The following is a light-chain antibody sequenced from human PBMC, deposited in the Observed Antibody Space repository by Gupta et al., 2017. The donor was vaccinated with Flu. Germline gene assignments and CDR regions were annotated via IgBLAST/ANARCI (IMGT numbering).Light chain of an antibody. CDR1: SSDVGAYNS. J-gene: IGLJ3*02. CDR2: DST. Sequence: QSALTQPRSVSGSPGQSVTISCTGTSSDVGAYNSVSWYQQHPGKAHKLMIYDSTKRPSGAPGRFSASKSVTTASLTISGHRAEDDADYYCSSDAGSDTWEFGGGTKLTVL. V-gene: IGLV2-11*01. CDR3: SSDAGSDTWE.